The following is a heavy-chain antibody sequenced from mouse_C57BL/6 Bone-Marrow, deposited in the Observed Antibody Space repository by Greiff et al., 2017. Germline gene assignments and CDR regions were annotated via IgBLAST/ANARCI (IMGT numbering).Heavy chain of an antibody. CDR1: GFTFTDYY. J-gene: IGHJ4*01. D-gene: IGHD1-1*01. Sequence: EVQRVESGGGLVQPGGSLSLSCAASGFTFTDYYMSWVRQPPGKALEWLGFIRNKANGYTTEYSASVKGRFTISRDNSQSILYLQMNALRAEDSATYYCARYTRSRFYAMDYWGQGTSVTVSS. V-gene: IGHV7-3*01. CDR3: ARYTRSRFYAMDY. CDR2: IRNKANGYTT.